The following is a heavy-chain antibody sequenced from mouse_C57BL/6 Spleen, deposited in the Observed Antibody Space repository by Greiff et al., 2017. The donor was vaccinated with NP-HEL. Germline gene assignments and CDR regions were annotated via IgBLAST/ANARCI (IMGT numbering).Heavy chain of an antibody. D-gene: IGHD3-2*02. V-gene: IGHV1-22*01. Sequence: EVQLQQSGPELVKPGASVKMSCKASGYTFTDYNMHWVKQSHGKSLEWIGYINPNNGGTSYNQKFKGKATLTVNKSSSTAYMELRSLTSEDSAVYYCALDSSGYEGDHYAMDYWGQGTSVTVSS. CDR2: INPNNGGT. J-gene: IGHJ4*01. CDR1: GYTFTDYN. CDR3: ALDSSGYEGDHYAMDY.